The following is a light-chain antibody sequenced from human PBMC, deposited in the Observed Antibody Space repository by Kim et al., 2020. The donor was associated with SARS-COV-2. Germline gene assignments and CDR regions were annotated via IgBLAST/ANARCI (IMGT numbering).Light chain of an antibody. Sequence: QSVLTQSPSVSGAPGQRVTISCTGSSSNIGTGYDVHWYQQLPGTAPKLLIYGNSNRPSGVPDRFSGSKSGTSASLAITGLQAEDEADYYCQSYDSSLSCVFGAGTKVTVL. J-gene: IGLJ1*01. CDR1: SSNIGTGYD. CDR2: GNS. CDR3: QSYDSSLSCV. V-gene: IGLV1-40*01.